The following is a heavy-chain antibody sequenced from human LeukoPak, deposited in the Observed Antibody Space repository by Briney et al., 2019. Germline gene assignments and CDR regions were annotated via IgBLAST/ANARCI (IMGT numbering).Heavy chain of an antibody. J-gene: IGHJ3*02. Sequence: GGSLRLSCAASGFTFSSYGMHWVRQAPGKGLEWVAVISYDGTYKKCADSVKGRFTISRDNSNNSVYVQMNSLRGEDTAVYYCARVHLTRTFDAFDIWGQGTKVTVSS. CDR1: GFTFSSYG. CDR3: ARVHLTRTFDAFDI. D-gene: IGHD2-21*02. V-gene: IGHV3-30*19. CDR2: ISYDGTYK.